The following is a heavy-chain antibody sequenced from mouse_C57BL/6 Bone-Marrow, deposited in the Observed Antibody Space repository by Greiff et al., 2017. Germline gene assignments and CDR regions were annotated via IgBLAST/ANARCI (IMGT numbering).Heavy chain of an antibody. J-gene: IGHJ4*01. V-gene: IGHV1-52*01. CDR2: IDPSDSET. D-gene: IGHD1-1*01. CDR3: ARLYYGSLYYDAMDY. Sequence: QVQLQQPGAELVRPGSSVKLSCKASGYTFTSYWMHWVKQRPIQGLEWIGNIDPSDSETHYNQKFKDKATLTVDKSSSTAYMQLSSLTSEDSAVYYCARLYYGSLYYDAMDYWGQGTSVTVSS. CDR1: GYTFTSYW.